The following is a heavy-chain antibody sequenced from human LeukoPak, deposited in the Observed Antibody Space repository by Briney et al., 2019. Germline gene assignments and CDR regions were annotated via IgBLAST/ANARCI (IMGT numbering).Heavy chain of an antibody. V-gene: IGHV4-39*01. CDR2: IYYSGST. CDR1: GGSISSSSYY. CDR3: AGLLTYYYDALDY. D-gene: IGHD3-22*01. J-gene: IGHJ4*02. Sequence: PSETLSLTCTVSGGSISSSSYYWGWIRQPPGKGLEWIGSIYYSGSTYYNPSLKSRVTISVDTSKNQFSLKLSSVTAADTAVYYCAGLLTYYYDALDYWGQGTLVTVSS.